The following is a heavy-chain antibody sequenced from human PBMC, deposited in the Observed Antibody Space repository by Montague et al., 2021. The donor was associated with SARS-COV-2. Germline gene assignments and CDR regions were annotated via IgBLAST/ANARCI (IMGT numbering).Heavy chain of an antibody. J-gene: IGHJ5*02. Sequence: SETLSLTCSVSGGSISSYYWSWIRQPAGKGLEWIGRIYTSGSTNFNPSLKSRVTMSVDTPKNQFSLKLGSVTAADTAVYYCARDVGVPLAPPYSWFDPWGQGTLVTVSA. CDR2: IYTSGST. CDR3: ARDVGVPLAPPYSWFDP. CDR1: GGSISSYY. V-gene: IGHV4-4*07. D-gene: IGHD2-2*01.